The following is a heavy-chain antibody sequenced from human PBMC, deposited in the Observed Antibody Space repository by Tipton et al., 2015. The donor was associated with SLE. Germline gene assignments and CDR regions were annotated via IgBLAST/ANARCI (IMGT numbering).Heavy chain of an antibody. CDR2: IYSSGRT. CDR3: VRNWKDGFDI. V-gene: IGHV4-61*02. J-gene: IGHJ3*02. Sequence: TLSLTCTVSGGSIRSGNHYWSWIRQPAGKGLEWIGRIYSSGRTNYNPSLKSRVTMSVDTSRKQFSLKLTSVTAADTAVYYCVRNWKDGFDIWGQGTMVTVSS. D-gene: IGHD1-1*01. CDR1: GGSIRSGNHY.